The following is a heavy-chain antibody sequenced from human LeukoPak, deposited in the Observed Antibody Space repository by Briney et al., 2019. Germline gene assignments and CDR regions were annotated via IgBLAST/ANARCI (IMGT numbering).Heavy chain of an antibody. V-gene: IGHV4-59*01. CDR3: ARGGWYLTV. J-gene: IGHJ2*01. CDR1: GGSISSYY. CDR2: IYYTGNT. Sequence: SETLSLTCTVSGGSISSYYWSWIRQPPGKGLERIGYIYYTGNTNYNPSLESRVTISVDTSKNQFSLKLSSVTAADTAVYYCARGGWYLTVWGRGTLVTVSS.